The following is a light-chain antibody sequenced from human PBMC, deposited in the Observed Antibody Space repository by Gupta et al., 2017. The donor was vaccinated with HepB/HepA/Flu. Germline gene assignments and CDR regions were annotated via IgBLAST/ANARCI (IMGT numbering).Light chain of an antibody. Sequence: ENVLTQSPGTLSLSPGERATLSCRASQSISSTSLAWYQQKPGQAPRLLIYGASSRATGIPDRFSGSGSGTEFTLTINRLEPEDFAVYYCQQEGSSPGYFGQGTKLDSK. CDR1: QSISSTS. J-gene: IGKJ2*01. CDR3: QQEGSSPGY. V-gene: IGKV3-20*01. CDR2: GAS.